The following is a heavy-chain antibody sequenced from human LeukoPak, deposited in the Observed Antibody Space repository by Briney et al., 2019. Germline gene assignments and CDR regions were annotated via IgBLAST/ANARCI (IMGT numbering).Heavy chain of an antibody. Sequence: GGTLRLSCAASGFTFSIYGLSWVRQAPGKGLEWVSALSTSDDSTYFADSVKGRFTISRDNSKNTLYLQMNSLRAEDTAVYYCAKGYSLGTYYYMDVWGKGTTVTVSS. J-gene: IGHJ6*03. V-gene: IGHV3-23*01. CDR3: AKGYSLGTYYYMDV. D-gene: IGHD2-21*01. CDR2: LSTSDDST. CDR1: GFTFSIYG.